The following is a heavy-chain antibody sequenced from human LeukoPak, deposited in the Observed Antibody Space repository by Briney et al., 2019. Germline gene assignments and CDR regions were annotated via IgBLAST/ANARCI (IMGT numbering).Heavy chain of an antibody. CDR3: ARREGFWSGTYYYYYYGMDV. CDR2: INHSGST. CDR1: GGSFSGYY. J-gene: IGHJ6*02. D-gene: IGHD3-3*01. Sequence: PSETLFLTCAVYGGSFSGYYWSWIRQPPGKGLEWIGEINHSGSTNYNPSLKSRVTISVDTSKNQFSLKLSSVTAADTAVYYCARREGFWSGTYYYYYYGMDVWGQGTTVTVSS. V-gene: IGHV4-34*01.